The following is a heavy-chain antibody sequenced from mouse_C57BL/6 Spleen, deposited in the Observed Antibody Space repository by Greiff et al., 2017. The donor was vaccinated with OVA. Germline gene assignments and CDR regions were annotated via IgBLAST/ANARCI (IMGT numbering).Heavy chain of an antibody. CDR1: GFAFSSSW. J-gene: IGHJ3*01. V-gene: IGHV1-82*01. D-gene: IGHD2-4*01. CDR3: TRRYDYDETGIAY. CDR2: ICPGDGDT. Sequence: VQLQQSGPELVKPGASVKISCKASGFAFSSSWMNWVKQRPGKGLEWFGRICPGDGDTNYNGKVKGKGTLTADKPTSTAYMQLSSLTSEDSSVYFCTRRYDYDETGIAYWGQGTLVTVSA.